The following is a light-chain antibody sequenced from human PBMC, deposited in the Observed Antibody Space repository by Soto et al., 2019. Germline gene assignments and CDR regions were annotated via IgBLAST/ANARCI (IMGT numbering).Light chain of an antibody. CDR2: DAS. J-gene: IGKJ5*01. CDR1: QSVRSY. Sequence: EIVLTLSPRTLPLNPRARATLSRRASQSVRSYLAWYQQKPGQAPRLLIYDASNRATGIPARFSGSGSGTDFTLTISSLDPEDFAVYDCQQRSAWPQMTFGQGTRLEIK. V-gene: IGKV3-11*01. CDR3: QQRSAWPQMT.